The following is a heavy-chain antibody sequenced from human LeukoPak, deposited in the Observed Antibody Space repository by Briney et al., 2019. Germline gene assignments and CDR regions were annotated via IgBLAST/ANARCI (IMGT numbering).Heavy chain of an antibody. Sequence: GRSLRLSCAASGLTFDDYAMHWVRQAPGKGLEWVSGISWNSGSIGYADSVKGRFTISRDNAKNSLYLQMNSLRGEDTALYYCASYRDWNDGGNAFDIWGQGTMVTVSS. J-gene: IGHJ3*02. D-gene: IGHD1-1*01. CDR1: GLTFDDYA. CDR3: ASYRDWNDGGNAFDI. V-gene: IGHV3-9*01. CDR2: ISWNSGSI.